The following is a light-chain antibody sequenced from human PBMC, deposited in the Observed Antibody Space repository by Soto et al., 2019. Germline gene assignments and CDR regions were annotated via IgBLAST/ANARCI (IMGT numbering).Light chain of an antibody. CDR2: GNS. V-gene: IGLV1-40*01. CDR1: SSNIGAGYY. Sequence: QSAVTQPPSVSGAPGQRVTISCTGSSSNIGAGYYVHWYQQLPGTAPKLLICGNSNRPSGVPDRFSGSKSGTSASLAITGLQAEDEADYYCQSYDSSLSGSVVFGGGTQLPVL. J-gene: IGLJ2*01. CDR3: QSYDSSLSGSVV.